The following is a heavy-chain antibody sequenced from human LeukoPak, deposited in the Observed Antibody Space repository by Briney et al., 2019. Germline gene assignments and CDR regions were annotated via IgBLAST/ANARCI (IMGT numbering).Heavy chain of an antibody. CDR1: GYIFTNYW. D-gene: IGHD2-2*01. CDR3: ARLGEAVVVPAARPFDY. Sequence: GESLKISCKGSGYIFTNYWIGWVRQMPGKGLEWMGIIYPGDSDTRYSPSFQGQVTISADKSISTAYLQWSSLKASDTAMYYCARLGEAVVVPAARPFDYWGQGTLVTVSS. J-gene: IGHJ4*02. V-gene: IGHV5-51*01. CDR2: IYPGDSDT.